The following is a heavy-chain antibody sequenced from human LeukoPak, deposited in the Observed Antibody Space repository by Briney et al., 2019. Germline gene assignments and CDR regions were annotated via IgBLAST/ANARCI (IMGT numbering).Heavy chain of an antibody. CDR2: INSDGSST. J-gene: IGHJ4*02. V-gene: IGHV3-74*01. CDR1: GFTFSSYW. D-gene: IGHD5-24*01. CDR3: ARGDGYNSGFS. Sequence: GGSLRLSCAASGFTFSSYWMHWARHAPGKGLVWVSRINSDGSSTSYADSVKGRFTISRDNAKNTLYLQMNSLRAEDTAVYYCARGDGYNSGFSWGQGTLVTVSS.